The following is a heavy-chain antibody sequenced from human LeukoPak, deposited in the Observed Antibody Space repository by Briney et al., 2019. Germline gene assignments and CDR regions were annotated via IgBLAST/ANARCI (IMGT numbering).Heavy chain of an antibody. CDR3: AREVSGSYHY. CDR2: IHYSGST. J-gene: IGHJ4*02. Sequence: SETLSLTCTVSGGSISSYYWIWIRQPPGKGLEWIGYIHYSGSTNYSPSLKSRVTISVDTSKNQCSLKLSSVTAADTAVYYCAREVSGSYHYWGQGTLVTVSS. V-gene: IGHV4-59*01. CDR1: GGSISSYY. D-gene: IGHD1-26*01.